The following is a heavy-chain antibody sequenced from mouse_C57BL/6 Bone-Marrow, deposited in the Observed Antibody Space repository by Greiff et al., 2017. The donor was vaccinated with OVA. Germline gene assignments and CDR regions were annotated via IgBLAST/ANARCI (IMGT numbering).Heavy chain of an antibody. CDR2: IDPETGGT. D-gene: IGHD2-5*01. CDR3: TRKPAYYSNYWFAY. Sequence: QVQLQQSGAELVRPGASVTLSCKASGYTFTDYEMHWVKQTPVHGLAWIGAIDPETGGTAYNQKFKGKAILTADKSSSTAYMELRSLTSEDSAVYYCTRKPAYYSNYWFAYWGQGTLVTVSA. V-gene: IGHV1-15*01. J-gene: IGHJ3*01. CDR1: GYTFTDYE.